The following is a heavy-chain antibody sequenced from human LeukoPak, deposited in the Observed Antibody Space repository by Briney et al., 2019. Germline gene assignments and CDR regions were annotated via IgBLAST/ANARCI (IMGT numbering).Heavy chain of an antibody. D-gene: IGHD3-10*01. Sequence: GGSLRLSCEASTVTFSSYWMHWVRQAPGKGLVWVSYINGDGSTTNYADSVKGRLTISRDNAKNTLYLQMNSLRAEDTAVYYCATGSGSYYDSWGLGTLVTVSS. CDR3: ATGSGSYYDS. V-gene: IGHV3-74*01. CDR2: INGDGSTT. CDR1: TVTFSSYW. J-gene: IGHJ4*02.